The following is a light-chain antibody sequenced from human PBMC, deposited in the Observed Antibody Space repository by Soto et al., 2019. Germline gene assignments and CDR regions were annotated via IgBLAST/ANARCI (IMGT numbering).Light chain of an antibody. CDR1: RGINSNY. V-gene: IGKV3-20*01. CDR3: QQYGSPLMYA. Sequence: EIVLPRSPAHLSLSRGERATLSCGTSRGINSNYLAWYQQKPGQTPRLVIYGASSRATGIADRFCGSGCGTDCTLTVNRLEPEDFAVDYCQQYGSPLMYAVGQGTKVDIK. J-gene: IGKJ2*01. CDR2: GAS.